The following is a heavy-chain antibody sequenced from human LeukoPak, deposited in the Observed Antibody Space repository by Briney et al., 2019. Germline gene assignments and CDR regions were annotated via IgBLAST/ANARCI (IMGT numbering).Heavy chain of an antibody. CDR3: ARTPIYSGYEYPPDP. J-gene: IGHJ5*02. Sequence: SQTLSLTCTVSGGSINSGDYYWSWIRQHPGKGLEWIGYIYYSGSTYYNPSLKTRVTISIDTSKNQFSLRLSSVTAADTAVYYCARTPIYSGYEYPPDPWGQGTLVTVSS. D-gene: IGHD5-12*01. V-gene: IGHV4-31*03. CDR1: GGSINSGDYY. CDR2: IYYSGST.